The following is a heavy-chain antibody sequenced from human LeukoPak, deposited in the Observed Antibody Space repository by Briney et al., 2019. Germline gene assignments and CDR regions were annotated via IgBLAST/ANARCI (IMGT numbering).Heavy chain of an antibody. CDR1: GFTFSSYA. CDR2: ISYDGSNK. CDR3: ARERHRTDRYYDILTGYKPLDY. Sequence: PGGSLRLSCAASGFTFSSYAMHWVRQAPGKGLEWAAVISYDGSNKYYADSVKGRFTVSRDNSKNTLYLQMNSLRAEDTAVYYCARERHRTDRYYDILTGYKPLDYWGQGTLVTVSS. V-gene: IGHV3-30-3*01. J-gene: IGHJ4*02. D-gene: IGHD3-9*01.